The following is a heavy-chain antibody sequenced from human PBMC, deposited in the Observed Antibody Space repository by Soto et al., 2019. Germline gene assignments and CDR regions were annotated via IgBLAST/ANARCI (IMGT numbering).Heavy chain of an antibody. Sequence: SDTLSLTCTVSGDSISSGDYYWGWIRQPPWKGLEWIGYIYYSGNTYYNPSLKSRITISVDTSKNQFSLKLSSVTAADTAAYYCARGGGSTNWKRHNWLDPWGQGXLVTVYS. CDR3: ARGGGSTNWKRHNWLDP. CDR1: GDSISSGDYY. J-gene: IGHJ5*02. CDR2: IYYSGNT. D-gene: IGHD2-2*01. V-gene: IGHV4-30-4*02.